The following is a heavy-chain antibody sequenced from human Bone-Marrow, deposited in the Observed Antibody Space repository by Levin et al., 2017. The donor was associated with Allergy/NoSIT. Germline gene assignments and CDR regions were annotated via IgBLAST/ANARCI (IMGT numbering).Heavy chain of an antibody. J-gene: IGHJ4*02. CDR1: GFTFSSYA. CDR2: ISGSGGST. V-gene: IGHV3-23*01. D-gene: IGHD3-10*01. Sequence: GESLKISCAASGFTFSSYAMSWVRQAPGKGLEWVSAISGSGGSTYYADSVKGRFTISRDNSKNTLYLQMNSLRAEDTAVYYCARGVYYGPVYYFDYWGQGTLVTVSS. CDR3: ARGVYYGPVYYFDY.